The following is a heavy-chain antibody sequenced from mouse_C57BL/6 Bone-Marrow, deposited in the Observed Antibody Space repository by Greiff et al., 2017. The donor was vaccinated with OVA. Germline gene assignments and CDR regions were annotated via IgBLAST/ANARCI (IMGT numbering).Heavy chain of an antibody. CDR3: ARRRQLRLRAWFAY. CDR2: IYPGSGST. D-gene: IGHD3-2*02. V-gene: IGHV1-55*01. J-gene: IGHJ3*01. Sequence: VQLQQPGAELVKPGASVKMSCKASGYTFTSYWITWVKQRPGQGLEWIGDIYPGSGSTNYNEKFKSKATLTVDTSSSTAYMHLSSLTSEDSAVYYCARRRQLRLRAWFAYWGQGTLVTVSA. CDR1: GYTFTSYW.